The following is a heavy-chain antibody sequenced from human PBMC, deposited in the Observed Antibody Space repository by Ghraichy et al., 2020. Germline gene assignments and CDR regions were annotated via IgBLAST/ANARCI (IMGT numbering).Heavy chain of an antibody. D-gene: IGHD6-19*01. J-gene: IGHJ4*02. Sequence: GGSLRLSCSASGFTFSSYAMDWVRQAPGKGLEYVSAINNNGGSTYYADSVKGRFTISRDNSKNTLYLQMSSLRAEDTAVYYCVKYSTGWYRGNLDYWGQGTLVTVSS. CDR1: GFTFSSYA. CDR2: INNNGGST. V-gene: IGHV3-64D*06. CDR3: VKYSTGWYRGNLDY.